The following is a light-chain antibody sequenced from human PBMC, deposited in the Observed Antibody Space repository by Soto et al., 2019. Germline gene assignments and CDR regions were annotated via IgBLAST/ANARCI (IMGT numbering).Light chain of an antibody. CDR1: SSDVGAYNF. V-gene: IGLV2-14*01. Sequence: QSVLTQPASVSGSPGQSITISCTGSSSDVGAYNFVSWCQHHPGKAPKLILYEVTTHPSGVSSRFSGSKSGNTASLTISGLQADDEANYYCSSYTSSNTPYVFGTGTKVTVL. CDR3: SSYTSSNTPYV. CDR2: EVT. J-gene: IGLJ1*01.